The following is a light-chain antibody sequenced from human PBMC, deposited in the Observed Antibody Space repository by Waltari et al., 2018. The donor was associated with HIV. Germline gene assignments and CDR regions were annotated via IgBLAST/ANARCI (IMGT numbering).Light chain of an antibody. J-gene: IGLJ1*01. CDR2: DDN. CDR1: ALSTKS. CDR3: YSTGRGGDNHKGV. V-gene: IGLV3-10*01. Sequence: SYELTQPPSVSVSPGHTANITCPGAALSTKSAYWFQQKSGQAPLLVIFDDNKRPSAMPERFSGSKSGTVATLTITEAHVDDEGDYYCYSTGRGGDNHKGVFGPGTVVSVL.